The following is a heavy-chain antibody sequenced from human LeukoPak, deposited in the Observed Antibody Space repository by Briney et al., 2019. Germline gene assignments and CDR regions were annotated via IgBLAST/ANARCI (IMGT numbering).Heavy chain of an antibody. D-gene: IGHD5-18*01. CDR3: ARDRTGSYGSDY. CDR1: RGTFSSYA. J-gene: IGHJ4*02. V-gene: IGHV1-69*04. Sequence: SVKVSCKASRGTFSSYAISWVRQAPGQGLEWMGRIIPILGIANYAQKFQGRVTITADKSTSTAYMELSSLRSEDTAVYYCARDRTGSYGSDYWGRGTLVTVSS. CDR2: IIPILGIA.